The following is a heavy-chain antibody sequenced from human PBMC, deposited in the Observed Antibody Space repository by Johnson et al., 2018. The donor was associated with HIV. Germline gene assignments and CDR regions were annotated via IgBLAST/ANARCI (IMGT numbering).Heavy chain of an antibody. CDR2: INWNGGSA. Sequence: VQLVESGGGVVRPGGSLRLSCVVSGFKFDDYGMNWVRQAPGKGLEWVSGINWNGGSATYADSVKGRFTISRDNSKNTLYVQMNSLRVEDTAVYYCARSRGLWGVQDGFDIWGQGTMVTVSS. CDR3: ARSRGLWGVQDGFDI. CDR1: GFKFDDYG. J-gene: IGHJ3*02. D-gene: IGHD2-21*01. V-gene: IGHV3-20*04.